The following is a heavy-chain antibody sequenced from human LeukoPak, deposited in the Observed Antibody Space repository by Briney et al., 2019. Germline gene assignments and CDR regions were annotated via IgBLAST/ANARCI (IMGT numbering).Heavy chain of an antibody. CDR3: ARHIHYGDWGYNWFDP. CDR2: IYYSGST. D-gene: IGHD4-17*01. Sequence: PSETLSLTCTVSGGSISSSSYYWGWIRQPPGKGLEWIGSIYYSGSTYYNPSLKSRVTISVDTSKNQFSLKLSSVTAADTAVYYCARHIHYGDWGYNWFDPWGQGTLVTVSS. J-gene: IGHJ5*02. V-gene: IGHV4-39*01. CDR1: GGSISSSSYY.